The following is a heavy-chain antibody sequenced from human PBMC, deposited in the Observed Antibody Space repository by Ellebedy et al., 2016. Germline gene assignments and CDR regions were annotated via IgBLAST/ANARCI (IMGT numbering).Heavy chain of an antibody. CDR1: GFTFSTYA. Sequence: GGSLRLXCAASGFTFSTYAMNWVRKAPGKGLEGISHITGSSSIMYYADSGKGRFTISRDNARNSLYLQMTSLRDEDTAVYYCARGWDYGFNSWGQGTLVTVSS. CDR3: ARGWDYGFNS. D-gene: IGHD3-16*01. V-gene: IGHV3-48*02. CDR2: ITGSSSIM. J-gene: IGHJ5*01.